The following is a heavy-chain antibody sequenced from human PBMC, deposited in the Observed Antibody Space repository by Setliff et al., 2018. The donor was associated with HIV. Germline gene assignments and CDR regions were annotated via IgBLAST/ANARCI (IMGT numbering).Heavy chain of an antibody. J-gene: IGHJ4*02. D-gene: IGHD3-22*01. CDR3: ARAYNVYDYRFDSSGYDY. V-gene: IGHV3-30*03. Sequence: GGSLRLSCAASGFTFSGYGMHWVRQAPGKGLEWVAIISYDGTNKYYADSVKGRFTISRDNSKNTLFLQMNSLRGEDTAVYYCARAYNVYDYRFDSSGYDYWGQGTLVTVSS. CDR2: ISYDGTNK. CDR1: GFTFSGYG.